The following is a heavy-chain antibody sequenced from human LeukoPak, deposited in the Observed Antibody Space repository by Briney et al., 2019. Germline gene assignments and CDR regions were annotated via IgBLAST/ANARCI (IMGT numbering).Heavy chain of an antibody. CDR2: ISSSSSTI. V-gene: IGHV3-48*02. CDR1: GFTFSSYS. J-gene: IGHJ4*02. CDR3: ARFLRLPKDLYFDY. D-gene: IGHD4-11*01. Sequence: GGSLRLSCAASGFTFSSYSMNWVRQAPGKGLEWVSYISSSSSTIYYADSVKGRFTISRDNAKNSLYLQMNSLRDEDTAVYYCARFLRLPKDLYFDYWGQGTLVTVSS.